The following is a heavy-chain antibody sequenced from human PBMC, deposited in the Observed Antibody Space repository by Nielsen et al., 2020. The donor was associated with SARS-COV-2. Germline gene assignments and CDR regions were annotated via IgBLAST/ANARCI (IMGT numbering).Heavy chain of an antibody. CDR2: INPYSGGT. J-gene: IGHJ6*02. CDR3: ARARATIFGLVMSYGMDV. D-gene: IGHD3/OR15-3a*01. CDR1: GYTFTGYY. V-gene: IGHV1-2*06. Sequence: ASLQVSCKASGYTFTGYYMHWVRQAPAQGLEWMGRINPYSGGTNYAQKFQGTVTMTRDASISTVYMELTSDDTAVYYCARARATIFGLVMSYGMDVWGQGTTVAVSS.